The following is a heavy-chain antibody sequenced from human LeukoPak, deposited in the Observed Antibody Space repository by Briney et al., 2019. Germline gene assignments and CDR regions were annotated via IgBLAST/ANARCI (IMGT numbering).Heavy chain of an antibody. CDR1: GFTFSSYA. V-gene: IGHV3-23*01. D-gene: IGHD3-22*01. CDR2: ISGSGGST. Sequence: PGGSLRLSCAASGFTFSSYAMSWVRQAPGKGLEWVSAISGSGGSTYYADSVKGRFTISRDNSKNTLYLQMNSLRAEDTAVYYCAKDLRPSYYYDSSGLYRVGIADYFDYWGQGTLVTVSS. CDR3: AKDLRPSYYYDSSGLYRVGIADYFDY. J-gene: IGHJ4*02.